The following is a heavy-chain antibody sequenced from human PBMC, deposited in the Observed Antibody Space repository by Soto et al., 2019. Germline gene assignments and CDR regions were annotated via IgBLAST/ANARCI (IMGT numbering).Heavy chain of an antibody. Sequence: GASVKVSCKASGYTFTSYDINWVRQATGQGLEWMGWMKPNSDNTGYIQKFQGRVTMTRNTSISTAYMELSSLRSEDTAVSYCARGHGWSDAFDIWGQGTMVTVSS. CDR2: MKPNSDNT. D-gene: IGHD2-8*01. CDR1: GYTFTSYD. J-gene: IGHJ3*02. CDR3: ARGHGWSDAFDI. V-gene: IGHV1-8*01.